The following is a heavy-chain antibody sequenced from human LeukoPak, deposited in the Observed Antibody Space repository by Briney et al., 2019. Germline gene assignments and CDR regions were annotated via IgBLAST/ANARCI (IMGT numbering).Heavy chain of an antibody. CDR3: ATDGMVRGPDAWFDS. V-gene: IGHV4-39*07. Sequence: SETLSLTCTVSGGSISSSSYYWGWIRQPPGKGLEWIGSIYYSGSTYYNPSLKSRVTISVDTSKNQFSLKLSSVTAADTAVYYCATDGMVRGPDAWFDSWGQGTLVTVSS. CDR1: GGSISSSSYY. J-gene: IGHJ5*01. CDR2: IYYSGST. D-gene: IGHD3-10*01.